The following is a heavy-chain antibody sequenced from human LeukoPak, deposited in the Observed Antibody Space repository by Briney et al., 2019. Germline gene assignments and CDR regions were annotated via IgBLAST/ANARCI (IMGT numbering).Heavy chain of an antibody. D-gene: IGHD6-19*01. CDR1: GFTFSSYA. V-gene: IGHV3-23*01. J-gene: IGHJ4*02. CDR3: ARDSGGGWYPLDY. CDR2: ISGSGGST. Sequence: GGSLRLSCAASGFTFSSYAMSWVRQAPGKGLEWVSAISGSGGSTYYADSVKGRFTISRDNSKNTLYLQMNSLRGEDTAVYYCARDSGGGWYPLDYWGQGTLVTVSS.